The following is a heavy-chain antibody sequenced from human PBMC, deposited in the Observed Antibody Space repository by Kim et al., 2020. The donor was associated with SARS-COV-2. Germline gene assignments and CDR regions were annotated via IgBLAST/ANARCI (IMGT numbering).Heavy chain of an antibody. CDR3: ARGGFQDYYYGMDV. J-gene: IGHJ6*02. D-gene: IGHD3-10*01. CDR2: ISYDGSNK. V-gene: IGHV3-30*04. Sequence: GGSLRLSCAASGFTFSSYAMHWVRQAPGKGLEWVAVISYDGSNKYYADSVKGRFTISRDNSKNTLYLQMNSLRAEDTAVYYCARGGFQDYYYGMDVWGQGTTVTVSS. CDR1: GFTFSSYA.